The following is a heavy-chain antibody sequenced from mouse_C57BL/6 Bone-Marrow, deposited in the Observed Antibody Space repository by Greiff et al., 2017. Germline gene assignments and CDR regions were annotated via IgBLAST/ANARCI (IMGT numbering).Heavy chain of an antibody. CDR2: INPSNGGT. J-gene: IGHJ2*01. D-gene: IGHD2-5*01. CDR3: AREYSTLYFFDY. V-gene: IGHV1-53*01. Sequence: VQLQQSGTELVKPGASVKLSCKASGYTFTSYWMHWVKQRPGQGLEWIGNINPSNGGTNYNEKFKSKATLTVDKSSSTAYMQLSSLTSEDSAVYSCAREYSTLYFFDYWGQGTTLTVSS. CDR1: GYTFTSYW.